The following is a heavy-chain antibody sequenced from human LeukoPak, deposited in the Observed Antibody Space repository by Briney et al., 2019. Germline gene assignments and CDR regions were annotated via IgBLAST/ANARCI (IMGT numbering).Heavy chain of an antibody. CDR2: ISSSSSTI. CDR1: GFTFSSYS. CDR3: AREHLGDWAY. Sequence: GGSLRLSCAASGFTFSSYSMNWVRQAPGKGLEWVSYISSSSSTIYYADSVKGRFTISRDNAKNSLYLQMNSLRAEDTAVYYCAREHLGDWAYWGQGTLVTVSS. D-gene: IGHD3-16*01. V-gene: IGHV3-48*01. J-gene: IGHJ4*02.